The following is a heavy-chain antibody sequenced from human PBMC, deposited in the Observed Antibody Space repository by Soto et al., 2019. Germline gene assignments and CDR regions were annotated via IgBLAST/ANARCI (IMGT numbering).Heavy chain of an antibody. CDR3: ARSGAYYYDSSGPDDY. CDR1: GYTFTGYY. D-gene: IGHD3-22*01. CDR2: INPNSGGT. V-gene: IGHV1-2*02. Sequence: ASVKVSCKASGYTFTGYYMHWVRQAPGQGLEWMGWINPNSGGTNYAQKFQGRVTMTRDTSISTAYMELSRLRSDDTAVYYCARSGAYYYDSSGPDDYWGQGTLVTVSS. J-gene: IGHJ4*02.